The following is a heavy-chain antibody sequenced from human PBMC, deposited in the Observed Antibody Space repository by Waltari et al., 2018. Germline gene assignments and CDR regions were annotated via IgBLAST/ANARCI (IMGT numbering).Heavy chain of an antibody. CDR3: ARADRGPRSGSSATPAWGP. CDR2: INPRGTT. D-gene: IGHD1-26*01. V-gene: IGHV4-34*01. CDR1: GGSFTFSY. Sequence: QVQLQQWGAGLLKPSETLSLTCAVSGGSFTFSYWTWNPQPPGTGLEWIGEINPRGTTNSSPSLRSRVSISSDTSKNQFSLKLTSVTAADTAVYYCARADRGPRSGSSATPAWGPWGQGTLVTVSS. J-gene: IGHJ5*02.